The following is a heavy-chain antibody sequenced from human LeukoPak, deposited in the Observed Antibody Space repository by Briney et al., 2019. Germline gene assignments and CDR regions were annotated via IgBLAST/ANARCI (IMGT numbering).Heavy chain of an antibody. D-gene: IGHD6-19*01. CDR2: IIPIFGTA. CDR1: GGTFSSYA. CDR3: ASAVAGPGGTYYYYGMDV. Sequence: SVKVSCKASGGTFSSYAISWVRQAPGQGLEWMGGIIPIFGTANYAQKFQGRVTITADESTSTAYMELSSLRSEDTAVYYCASAVAGPGGTYYYYGMDVWGQGTTVTVPS. J-gene: IGHJ6*02. V-gene: IGHV1-69*13.